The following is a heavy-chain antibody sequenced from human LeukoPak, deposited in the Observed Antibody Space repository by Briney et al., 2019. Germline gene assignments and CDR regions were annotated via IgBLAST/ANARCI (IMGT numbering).Heavy chain of an antibody. D-gene: IGHD3-10*01. Sequence: ASVKVSCKASGDSFSRYSISWVRQAPGQGLEWMGGITPIFGTPNYAQKFQGRVKIIADASTNTAYMELSRLTSEDTAVYYCATTMVRGVIISRYYYYYMDVWGKGTTVTVSS. CDR1: GDSFSRYS. V-gene: IGHV1-69*13. CDR2: ITPIFGTP. CDR3: ATTMVRGVIISRYYYYYMDV. J-gene: IGHJ6*03.